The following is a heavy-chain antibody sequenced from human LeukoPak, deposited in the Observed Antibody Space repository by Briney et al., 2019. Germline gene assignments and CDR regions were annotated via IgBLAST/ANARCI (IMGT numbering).Heavy chain of an antibody. Sequence: GESLKISCKGSGYSFTSSGISWVRQAPGQGLEWMGWISAYNGNTNYAQKLQGRVTMTTDTSTSTAYVELRSLRSDDTAVYYCATQAPGIAAAGPFDYWGQGTLVTVSS. J-gene: IGHJ4*02. V-gene: IGHV1-18*01. CDR2: ISAYNGNT. D-gene: IGHD6-13*01. CDR1: GYSFTSSG. CDR3: ATQAPGIAAAGPFDY.